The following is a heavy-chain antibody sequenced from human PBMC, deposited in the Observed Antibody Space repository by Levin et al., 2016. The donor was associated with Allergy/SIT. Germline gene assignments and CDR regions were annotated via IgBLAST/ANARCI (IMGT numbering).Heavy chain of an antibody. V-gene: IGHV3-7*01. D-gene: IGHD3-22*01. CDR3: AREETYYYDSSGGYFQH. CDR2: IKQDGSEK. J-gene: IGHJ1*01. Sequence: VRQAPGKGLEWVANIKQDGSEKYYVDSVKGRFTISRDNAKNSLYLQMNSLRAEDTAVYYCAREETYYYDSSGGYFQHWGQGTLVTVSS.